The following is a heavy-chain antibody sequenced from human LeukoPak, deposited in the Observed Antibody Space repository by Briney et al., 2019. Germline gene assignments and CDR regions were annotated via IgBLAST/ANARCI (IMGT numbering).Heavy chain of an antibody. Sequence: GGSLRLSCAASGFTVSSNYMSWVRQAPGKGLEWVSVIYSGGSTYYADSVKGRFTISRDNAKNSLYLQMNSLRAEDTAVYYCARDDPGQLLSCWGQGTMVTVSS. J-gene: IGHJ3*01. CDR1: GFTVSSNY. D-gene: IGHD2-2*01. CDR3: ARDDPGQLLSC. CDR2: IYSGGST. V-gene: IGHV3-66*01.